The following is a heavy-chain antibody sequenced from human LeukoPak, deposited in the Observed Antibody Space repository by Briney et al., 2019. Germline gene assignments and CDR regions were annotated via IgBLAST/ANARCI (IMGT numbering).Heavy chain of an antibody. Sequence: SETLSLTCTVSGGSISSSSYYWGWIRQPPGKGLEWIGSIYYSGSTYYNPSLKSRVTISVDTSKNQFSLKLSSVTAADTAVYYCARPSGITMDWDYFDYWGQGTLVTVSS. CDR1: GGSISSSSYY. D-gene: IGHD3-10*01. V-gene: IGHV4-39*01. CDR2: IYYSGST. CDR3: ARPSGITMDWDYFDY. J-gene: IGHJ4*02.